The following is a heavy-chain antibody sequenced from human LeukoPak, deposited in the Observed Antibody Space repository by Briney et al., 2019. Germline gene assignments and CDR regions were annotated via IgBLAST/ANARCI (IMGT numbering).Heavy chain of an antibody. J-gene: IGHJ4*02. CDR3: ARGIWFGDQLGLHFDY. D-gene: IGHD3-10*01. Sequence: ASVTASCKASGYTSTSYYMHWVRQAPRQGLEWMGIINPSGGSTSYAQKFQGRVTMTRDTSTSTVYMELSSLRSEDTAVYYCARGIWFGDQLGLHFDYWGQGTLVTVSS. CDR2: INPSGGST. CDR1: GYTSTSYY. V-gene: IGHV1-46*01.